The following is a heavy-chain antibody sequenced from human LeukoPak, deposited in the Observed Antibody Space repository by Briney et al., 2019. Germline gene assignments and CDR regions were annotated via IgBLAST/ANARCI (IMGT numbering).Heavy chain of an antibody. CDR3: ARGIATAGYDY. CDR1: GYTFTSYY. CDR2: INPRGGTT. Sequence: ASVKVSCKASGYTFTSYYLHWVRQAPGQGLEWMEIINPRGGTTSFAQKFKGRVTMTRDTSTSTVYMDLSSLRSDDTAVYYCARGIATAGYDYWGQGTLVTVSS. V-gene: IGHV1-46*01. J-gene: IGHJ4*02. D-gene: IGHD6-13*01.